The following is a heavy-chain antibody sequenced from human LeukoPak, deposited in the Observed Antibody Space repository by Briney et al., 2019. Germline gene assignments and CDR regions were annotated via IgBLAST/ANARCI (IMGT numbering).Heavy chain of an antibody. J-gene: IGHJ5*02. CDR2: ITDSYNT. CDR1: GIAFSDSA. CDR3: VKGACSSGCSGNH. Sequence: GGSLRLSCAASGIAFSDSAMYWVRQAPGKGLECVSVITDSYNTYYGDSVKGRFTVSRDNSRKTLFLQMNSLRVDDTALYYSVKGACSSGCSGNHWGQGTRVIVSS. V-gene: IGHV3-23*01. D-gene: IGHD6-19*01.